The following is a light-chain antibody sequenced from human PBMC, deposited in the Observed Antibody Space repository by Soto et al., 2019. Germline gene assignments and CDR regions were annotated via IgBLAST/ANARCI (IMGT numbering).Light chain of an antibody. CDR1: QSVSTC. V-gene: IGKV3-11*01. CDR3: QQRNNWPVT. Sequence: EIVLTQSPATVSLSPGERATISCRASQSVSTCLAWYQQKPGQAPRLLIYDASSRATGIPARFSGSGSGTEFTLTISSLEPEDFALYYCQQRNNWPVTFGQGTRVEIK. J-gene: IGKJ1*01. CDR2: DAS.